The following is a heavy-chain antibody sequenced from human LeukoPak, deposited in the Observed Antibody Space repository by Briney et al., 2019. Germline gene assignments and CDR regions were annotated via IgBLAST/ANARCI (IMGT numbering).Heavy chain of an antibody. Sequence: ASETLSLTCIVSGGSIDYYNWIRQPPGKGLEWIGVIYNHGRTEYNPSLKRRVTISLDTSNSQCSLKLHSVTPADTAVYFGARGLAGRSSGAIYFALWGRGTLVTVSS. CDR1: GGSIDY. J-gene: IGHJ2*01. D-gene: IGHD3-10*01. CDR2: IYNHGRT. V-gene: IGHV4-59*01. CDR3: ARGLAGRSSGAIYFAL.